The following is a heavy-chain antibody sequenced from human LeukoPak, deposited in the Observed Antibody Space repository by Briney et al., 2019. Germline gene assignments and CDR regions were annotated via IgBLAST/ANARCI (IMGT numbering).Heavy chain of an antibody. CDR3: ARGSREMFSGSSIYDY. CDR2: MNPNSGNT. Sequence: ASVKVSCKASGYTFTSYDINWVRQATGQGLEWMGWMNPNSGNTGYAQKFQGRVTMTRNTSISTAYMELSSLRSEDTAVYYCARGSREMFSGSSIYDYWGQGTLVTVSS. CDR1: GYTFTSYD. D-gene: IGHD1-26*01. J-gene: IGHJ4*02. V-gene: IGHV1-8*01.